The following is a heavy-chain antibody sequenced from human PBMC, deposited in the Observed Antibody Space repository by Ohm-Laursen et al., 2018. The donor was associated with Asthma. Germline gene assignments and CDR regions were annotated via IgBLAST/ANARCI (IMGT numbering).Heavy chain of an antibody. CDR1: GFTFSSYS. CDR3: ARVPIAAAGSFDL. CDR2: ISSSSSYM. Sequence: SLRLSCAASGFTFSSYSMNWVRQAPGKGLEWVSSISSSSSYMYYADSVKGRFTISRDNAKNSLYLQMNSLRAEDTAVYYCARVPIAAAGSFDLWGRGTLVTVSS. V-gene: IGHV3-21*01. D-gene: IGHD6-13*01. J-gene: IGHJ2*01.